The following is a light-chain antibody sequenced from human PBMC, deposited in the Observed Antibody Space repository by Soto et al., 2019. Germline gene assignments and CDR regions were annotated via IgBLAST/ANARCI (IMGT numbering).Light chain of an antibody. CDR3: QQSFRARS. J-gene: IGKJ1*01. Sequence: DIRMTQSPASLSASVGDRVTISCRASQSISGYVNWYQQKPGKAPELLIYAASTLQTGVTSRFHSGGSGTEFALSINSLQPEDCATYYCQQSFRARSVGQGTRVQF. V-gene: IGKV1-39*01. CDR2: AAS. CDR1: QSISGY.